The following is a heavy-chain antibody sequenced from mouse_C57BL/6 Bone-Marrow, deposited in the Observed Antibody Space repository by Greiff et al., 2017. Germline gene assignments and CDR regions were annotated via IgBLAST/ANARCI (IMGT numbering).Heavy chain of an antibody. CDR3: AREGYYYGSSYAY. D-gene: IGHD1-1*01. CDR2: IYPRDGST. J-gene: IGHJ2*01. CDR1: GYTFTSYD. Sequence: VQLQESGPELVKPGASVKLSCKASGYTFTSYDINWVKQRPGQGLEWIGWIYPRDGSTKYNEKFKGKATLTVDTSSSTAYMKLHSLTSEDSAVYFCAREGYYYGSSYAYWGQGTTLTVSS. V-gene: IGHV1-85*01.